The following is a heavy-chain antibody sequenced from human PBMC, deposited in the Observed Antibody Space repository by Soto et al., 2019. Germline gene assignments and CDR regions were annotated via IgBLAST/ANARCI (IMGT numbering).Heavy chain of an antibody. CDR2: ISAYNGNT. D-gene: IGHD3-22*01. CDR1: GYTFTSYG. J-gene: IGHJ3*02. V-gene: IGHV1-18*01. Sequence: ASVKVYCKAAGYTFTSYGISWVRQAPGQGLEWMGWISAYNGNTNYAQKLQGRVTMTTDTSTSTAYMELRSLRSDDTAVYYCALGYYDSSGYYSDAFDIWGQGTIVTVSS. CDR3: ALGYYDSSGYYSDAFDI.